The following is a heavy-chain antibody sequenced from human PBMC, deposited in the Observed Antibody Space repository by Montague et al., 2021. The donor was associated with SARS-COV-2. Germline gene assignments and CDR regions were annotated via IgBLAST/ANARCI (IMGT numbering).Heavy chain of an antibody. V-gene: IGHV5-51*01. Sequence: QSGAEVKKPGESLKISCKGSGYRFSSYWIGWVRQMSGKGLEWMGIIYPGDSDTRYSPSFQGQVTISADKSITTAYLQWSSLKASDTVMYYCARRIHGTYYFDYWGQGTLVTVSS. CDR2: IYPGDSDT. CDR3: ARRIHGTYYFDY. CDR1: GYRFSSYW. J-gene: IGHJ4*02. D-gene: IGHD1-14*01.